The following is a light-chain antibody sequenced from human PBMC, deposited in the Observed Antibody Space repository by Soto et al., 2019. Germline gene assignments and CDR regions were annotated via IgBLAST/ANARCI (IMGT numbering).Light chain of an antibody. Sequence: DVVMTQTPLSLPVTLGQPASISCRSSQALVYSDGNTYLNWFQQRPGQSPRRLIFKVSNRDSGVPDRFSGSGSGTDFTLKISRVEAEDGGVYYCMQGGHWPWRFGQGTKVEIK. V-gene: IGKV2-30*01. J-gene: IGKJ1*01. CDR3: MQGGHWPWR. CDR1: QALVYSDGNTY. CDR2: KVS.